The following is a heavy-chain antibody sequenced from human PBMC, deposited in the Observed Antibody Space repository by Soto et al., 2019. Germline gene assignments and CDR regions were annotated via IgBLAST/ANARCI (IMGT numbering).Heavy chain of an antibody. J-gene: IGHJ5*01. D-gene: IGHD1-26*01. CDR2: VYSSGTT. V-gene: IGHV4-59*02. Sequence: PSETLSLTCRVSNVSVSGSNWAWIRQPPGKGLEWIGWVYSSGTTKYKPSLKSRVTISMDTSKNEVFLKLTSVTTSDTAVYFCAKDRGGRGPLDPWGQGTLVTVYS. CDR1: NVSVSGSN. CDR3: AKDRGGRGPLDP.